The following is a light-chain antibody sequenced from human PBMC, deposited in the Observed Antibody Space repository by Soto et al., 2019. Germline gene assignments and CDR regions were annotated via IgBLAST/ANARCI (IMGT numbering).Light chain of an antibody. Sequence: QSVLTQSPSASASLGASVKVTCTLSSGHSDYAIAWHQQQPEKGPRYLMQLNNDGSHIKGDGIPGRFSGSSSGAERSLIISSLQSEDEADYFCFSFTTDWTHVFGTGTKLTVL. CDR1: SGHSDYA. CDR3: FSFTTDWTHV. V-gene: IGLV4-69*01. CDR2: LNNDGSH. J-gene: IGLJ1*01.